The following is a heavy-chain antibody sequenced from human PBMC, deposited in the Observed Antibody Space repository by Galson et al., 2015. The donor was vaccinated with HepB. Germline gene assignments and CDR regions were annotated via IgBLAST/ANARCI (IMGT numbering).Heavy chain of an antibody. Sequence: TLSLTCTVSGGSVSSGGYYWSWIRQHPGKGLEWIGYIYYSGSTYYNPSLKSRVTISVDASKNQFSLKLSSVTAADTAVYYCARGGGGEYYYYYYGMDVWGQGTTVTVPS. CDR1: GGSVSSGGYY. V-gene: IGHV4-31*03. CDR3: ARGGGGEYYYYYYGMDV. J-gene: IGHJ6*02. CDR2: IYYSGST. D-gene: IGHD3-16*01.